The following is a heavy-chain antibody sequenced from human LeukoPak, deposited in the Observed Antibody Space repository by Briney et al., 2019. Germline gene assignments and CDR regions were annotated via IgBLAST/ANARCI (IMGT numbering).Heavy chain of an antibody. CDR2: IYSGGST. J-gene: IGHJ4*02. CDR3: ARVGTIYGSGSYYTDY. V-gene: IGHV3-66*01. D-gene: IGHD3-10*01. CDR1: GFTFSSYS. Sequence: GGSLRLSCAASGFTFSSYSMNWVRQAPGKGLEWVSVIYSGGSTYYADSVKGRFTISRDNSKNTLYLQMNSLRAEDTAVYYCARVGTIYGSGSYYTDYWGQGTLVTVSS.